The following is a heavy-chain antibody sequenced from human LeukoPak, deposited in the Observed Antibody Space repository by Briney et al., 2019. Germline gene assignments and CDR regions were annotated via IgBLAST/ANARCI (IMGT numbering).Heavy chain of an antibody. CDR1: GGSFSGYY. J-gene: IGHJ5*02. D-gene: IGHD5-18*01. CDR2: INHSGST. Sequence: SETLSLTCAVYGGSFSGYYWSWIRQPPGKGLEWIGEINHSGSTNYNPSLKSRVTISVDTSKNQFSLKLSSVTAADTAVYYCARAHGGYSYGPKWFDPWGQGTLVTVSS. CDR3: ARAHGGYSYGPKWFDP. V-gene: IGHV4-34*01.